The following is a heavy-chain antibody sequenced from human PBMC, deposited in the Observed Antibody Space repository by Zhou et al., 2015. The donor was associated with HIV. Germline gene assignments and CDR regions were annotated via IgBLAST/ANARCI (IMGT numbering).Heavy chain of an antibody. J-gene: IGHJ3*01. CDR2: IIPTLGTA. V-gene: IGHV1-69*01. D-gene: IGHD3-16*01. CDR3: ATGSMNHDYALDL. Sequence: QVQLVQSGAEVRKPGSSVKVSCKASGGTFSSYAIGWVRQAPGEGLEWMGGIIPTLGTAQYAQKFQGRVTITADASTSTVYMELSSLRFEDTAVYYCATGSMNHDYALDLWGQGTKVIVSS. CDR1: GGTFSSYA.